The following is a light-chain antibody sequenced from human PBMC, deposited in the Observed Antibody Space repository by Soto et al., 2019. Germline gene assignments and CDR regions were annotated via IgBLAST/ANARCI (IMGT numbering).Light chain of an antibody. CDR1: QSVSNSH. V-gene: IGKV3-20*01. Sequence: EIVLTQSPGTLSLSRGERATLSCRASQSVSNSHLAWHQQKPGQAPRLLIFGVSSRAAGIPDRFSGSGSGTDFTLTISRLEPEDYAVYYCQQYDKSPLTFGGGTKVDIK. CDR2: GVS. CDR3: QQYDKSPLT. J-gene: IGKJ4*01.